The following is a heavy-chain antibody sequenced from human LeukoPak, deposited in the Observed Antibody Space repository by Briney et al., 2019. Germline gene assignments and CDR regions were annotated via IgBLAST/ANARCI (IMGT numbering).Heavy chain of an antibody. J-gene: IGHJ6*02. Sequence: GGSLRLSCAASRFTFSNYVMSWVRQAPGKGLECVSGISGTGDKTHYADSVKGRFTISRDNSKNTLYLQMNSLRVEDTAVYYCAKVSGRIQIWPQPFGDGMDVWGQGTTVTVSS. CDR1: RFTFSNYV. CDR3: AKVSGRIQIWPQPFGDGMDV. D-gene: IGHD5-18*01. V-gene: IGHV3-23*01. CDR2: ISGTGDKT.